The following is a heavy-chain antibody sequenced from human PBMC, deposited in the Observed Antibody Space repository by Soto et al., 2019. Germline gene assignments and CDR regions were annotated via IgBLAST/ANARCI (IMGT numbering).Heavy chain of an antibody. CDR2: IYYSGST. V-gene: IGHV4-30-4*01. Sequence: SETLSLTCTVSGGSISRGDYYWSWIRQPPGKGLEWVGYIYYSGSTYYNPSLKGRVTISVDTSKNQFSLKLSSVTAADTAVYYCASPNAGYCSGGSCYALDYWGQGTLVTVS. CDR3: ASPNAGYCSGGSCYALDY. J-gene: IGHJ4*02. CDR1: GGSISRGDYY. D-gene: IGHD2-15*01.